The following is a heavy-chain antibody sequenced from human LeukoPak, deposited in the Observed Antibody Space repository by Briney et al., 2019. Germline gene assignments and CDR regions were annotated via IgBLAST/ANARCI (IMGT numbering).Heavy chain of an antibody. CDR2: IYYSGST. CDR1: GGSVSSGSYY. J-gene: IGHJ5*02. D-gene: IGHD1-26*01. Sequence: PSETLSLTCTVSGGSVSSGSYYWSWIRQPPGKGLEWIGYIYYSGSTNYNLSLKSRVTISVDTSKNQFSLKLSSVTAADTAVYYCARDGIVGATYGTWGQGTLVTVSS. V-gene: IGHV4-61*01. CDR3: ARDGIVGATYGT.